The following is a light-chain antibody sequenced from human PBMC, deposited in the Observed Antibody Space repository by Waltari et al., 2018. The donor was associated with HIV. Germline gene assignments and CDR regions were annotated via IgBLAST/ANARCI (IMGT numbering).Light chain of an antibody. J-gene: IGLJ2*01. CDR1: SSDIGGFDY. CDR3: SSYSRSSTLVL. CDR2: AVS. Sequence: QSALTQPASVSGSPGQSITISCTGASSDIGGFDYVAWYQQHPGKIPKLIIYAVSDGPSGFFNRFSGSKSGSTASLSIAGLQAEDEAVYYCSSYSRSSTLVLFGGGTKLTVL. V-gene: IGLV2-14*03.